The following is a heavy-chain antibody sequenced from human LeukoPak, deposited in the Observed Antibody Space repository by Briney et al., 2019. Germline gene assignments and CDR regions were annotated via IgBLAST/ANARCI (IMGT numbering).Heavy chain of an antibody. J-gene: IGHJ5*02. CDR2: IIPIFDTA. Sequence: ASVKVSCMASGGSFRSNAISWVRQAPGQGLEWMGGIIPIFDTAHYAQKLQGRVTITADESTSTAYMELSSLRSEDTAVYYCARSVAAAGRGVDWFDPWGQGTLVTVSS. D-gene: IGHD6-13*01. CDR3: ARSVAAAGRGVDWFDP. CDR1: GGSFRSNA. V-gene: IGHV1-69*13.